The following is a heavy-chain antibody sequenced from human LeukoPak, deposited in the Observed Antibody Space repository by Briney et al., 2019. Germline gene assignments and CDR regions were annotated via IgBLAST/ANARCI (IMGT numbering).Heavy chain of an antibody. V-gene: IGHV3-73*01. CDR3: TRHFWGDDYYDSSGYDY. CDR2: IRSKANSYAT. CDR1: GFTFSGSA. D-gene: IGHD3-22*01. J-gene: IGHJ4*02. Sequence: GGSLRLSCAASGFTFSGSAMHWVRQASGKGLEWVGRIRSKANSYATAYAASVKGRFTISRDDSKNTAYLQMNSLKTEDTAVYYCTRHFWGDDYYDSSGYDYWGQGTLVTVSS.